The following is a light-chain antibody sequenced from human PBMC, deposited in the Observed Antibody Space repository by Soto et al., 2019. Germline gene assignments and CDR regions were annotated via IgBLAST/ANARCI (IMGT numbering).Light chain of an antibody. V-gene: IGKV1-12*01. CDR1: QGLNSW. CDR3: QQSYSTPPT. Sequence: DIQMNQSPAFVSASVGDTVTITCRASQGLNSWLAWYQQKPGNAPKVLISAAFTLQSGVPSRFSGSGSGTDFTLTISSLQPEDFATYYCQQSYSTPPTFGQGTKVDIK. J-gene: IGKJ1*01. CDR2: AAF.